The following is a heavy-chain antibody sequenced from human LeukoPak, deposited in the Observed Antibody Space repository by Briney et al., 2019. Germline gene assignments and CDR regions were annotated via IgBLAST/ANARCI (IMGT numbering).Heavy chain of an antibody. V-gene: IGHV1-24*01. CDR3: ATDNDSSGWYLPAN. Sequence: ASVKVSCKVSGYTLTELSMHWVRQAPGKGLEWMGGFDPEDGETIYAQKFQGRVTMTEDTSTDTAYMELSSLRSEDTAVYYCATDNDSSGWYLPANWGQGTLVTVSS. CDR1: GYTLTELS. J-gene: IGHJ4*02. CDR2: FDPEDGET. D-gene: IGHD6-19*01.